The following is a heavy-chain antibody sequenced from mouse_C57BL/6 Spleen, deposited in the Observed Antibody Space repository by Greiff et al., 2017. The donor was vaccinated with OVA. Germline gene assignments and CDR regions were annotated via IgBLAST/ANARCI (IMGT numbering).Heavy chain of an antibody. Sequence: EVQLQQSGPELVKPGASVKISCKASGYTFTDYYMNWVKQSHGKSLEWIGDINPNNGGTSYNQKFKGKATLTVDKSSSTAYMELLRLTSEDSAVYDVAKSHDCYGSSPDWFAYWGQGTLVTVSA. CDR1: GYTFTDYY. J-gene: IGHJ3*01. V-gene: IGHV1-26*01. CDR2: INPNNGGT. CDR3: AKSHDCYGSSPDWFAY. D-gene: IGHD1-1*01.